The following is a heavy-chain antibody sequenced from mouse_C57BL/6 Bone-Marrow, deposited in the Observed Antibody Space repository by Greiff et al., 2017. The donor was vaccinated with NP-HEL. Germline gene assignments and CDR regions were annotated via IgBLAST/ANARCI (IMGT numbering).Heavy chain of an antibody. Sequence: DVHLVESGGGLVKPGGSLKLSCAASGFTFSDYGMHWVRQAPEKGLAWVAYISSGSSTIYYADTVKGRFTISRDNAKNTLFLQMTSLRSEDTAMYYCAREGSNYDYAMDYWGQGTSVTVSS. CDR1: GFTFSDYG. J-gene: IGHJ4*01. D-gene: IGHD2-5*01. CDR3: AREGSNYDYAMDY. V-gene: IGHV5-17*01. CDR2: ISSGSSTI.